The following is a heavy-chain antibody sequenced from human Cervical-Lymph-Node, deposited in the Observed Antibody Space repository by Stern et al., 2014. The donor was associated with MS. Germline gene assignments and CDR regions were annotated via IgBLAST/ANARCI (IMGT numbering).Heavy chain of an antibody. D-gene: IGHD2/OR15-2a*01. CDR2: IYYSGST. V-gene: IGHV4-30-4*01. Sequence: QVQLVESGPGLVKPSQTLSLTCTVSGGSIRSGAYYWSWIRQPPGKGLEWIGYIYYSGSTYYNPSLKSRVTISVDTSKNQFSLKLSSVTAADTAVYYCARDTKYFLFQHWGQGTLVTVSS. CDR1: GGSIRSGAYY. CDR3: ARDTKYFLFQH. J-gene: IGHJ1*01.